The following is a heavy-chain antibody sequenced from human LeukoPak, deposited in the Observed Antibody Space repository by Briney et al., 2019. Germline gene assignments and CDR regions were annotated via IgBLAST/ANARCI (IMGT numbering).Heavy chain of an antibody. Sequence: PGGSLRLSCAASGFTFSSYAMSWVRQAPGKGLEWVSAISGSGGSTYYADSVKGRFTISRDNSKNTLYLQMDSLRAEDTAVYYCAKAHYVGYYYYYGMDVWGHGTTVTVSS. CDR2: ISGSGGST. CDR1: GFTFSSYA. D-gene: IGHD4-17*01. CDR3: AKAHYVGYYYYYGMDV. V-gene: IGHV3-23*01. J-gene: IGHJ6*02.